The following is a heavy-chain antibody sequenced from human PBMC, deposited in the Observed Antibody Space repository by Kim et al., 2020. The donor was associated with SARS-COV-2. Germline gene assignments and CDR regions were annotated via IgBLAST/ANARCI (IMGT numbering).Heavy chain of an antibody. Sequence: DSVKGRFTIFRDNSKNTRYLQMNSLRAEDTAVYYCAKDRGELSLLQYFDYWGQGTLVTVSS. V-gene: IGHV3-30*02. CDR3: AKDRGELSLLQYFDY. J-gene: IGHJ4*02. D-gene: IGHD3-16*02.